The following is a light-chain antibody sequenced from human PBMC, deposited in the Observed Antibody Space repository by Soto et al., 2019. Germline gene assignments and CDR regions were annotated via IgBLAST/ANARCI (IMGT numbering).Light chain of an antibody. Sequence: SYELTQPPSVMVAPGQTARIACGSTSIGIKGVYWYQQKPGQAPVLVVSDDSDRPSGIPERFSGSKSGNTATLTINRVEAGDEANYYCQVWDSSSDHSGVFGGGTQLTVL. V-gene: IGLV3-21*02. CDR1: SIGIKG. J-gene: IGLJ2*01. CDR2: DDS. CDR3: QVWDSSSDHSGV.